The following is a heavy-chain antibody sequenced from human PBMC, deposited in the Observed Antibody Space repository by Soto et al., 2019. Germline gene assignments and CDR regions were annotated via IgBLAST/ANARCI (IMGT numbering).Heavy chain of an antibody. J-gene: IGHJ4*02. CDR3: ARRRDGYYDY. V-gene: IGHV4-59*01. Sequence: SETLSLTCTVSGGSISSYYWSWIRQPPGKGLEWIGYIHYSGSTNYNPSLKSRVTISVDTSKNQFSLKLSSVTAADTAVYYCARRRDGYYDYWGQGTLVTVSS. CDR2: IHYSGST. CDR1: GGSISSYY.